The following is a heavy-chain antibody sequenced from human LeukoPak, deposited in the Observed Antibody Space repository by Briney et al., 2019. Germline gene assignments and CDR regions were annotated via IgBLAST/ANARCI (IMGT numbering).Heavy chain of an antibody. Sequence: PSETLSLTCTVSGGSISSGYYWGWIRQPPGKGLEWIGSIYHTGSTYYNPSLKSRVTILVDTSKNHFSLNLSSVTAADTAVYYCASMAVWGNYRYTPDYWGQGTLVTVSS. CDR3: ASMAVWGNYRYTPDY. D-gene: IGHD3-16*02. J-gene: IGHJ4*02. CDR1: GGSISSGYY. V-gene: IGHV4-38-2*02. CDR2: IYHTGST.